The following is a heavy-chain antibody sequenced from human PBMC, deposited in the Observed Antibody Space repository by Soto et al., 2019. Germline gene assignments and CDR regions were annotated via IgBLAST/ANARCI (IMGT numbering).Heavy chain of an antibody. V-gene: IGHV4-31*03. Sequence: SETLSLTCTVSGGSISSGGYYWSWIRQHPGKGLEWIGYIYYSGSTYYNPSLKSRVTISVDTSKNQFSLKLSSVTAADTAVYYCTRDHVLRYFDSWGQGTLVTVSS. CDR2: IYYSGST. J-gene: IGHJ4*02. D-gene: IGHD3-9*01. CDR1: GGSISSGGYY. CDR3: TRDHVLRYFDS.